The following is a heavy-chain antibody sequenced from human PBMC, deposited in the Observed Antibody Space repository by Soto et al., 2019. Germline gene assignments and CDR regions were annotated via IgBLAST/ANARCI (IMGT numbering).Heavy chain of an antibody. Sequence: QVQVVQSAAEEKKPGASMKISCKASGYTFMSYAIYWVRQAPGQSLDWMGWINPGNGNTKYSQRFQGRVTFTRDTAESTIYMELSSLRSEDTAVYYCARGVGYSYGSYLDYWGQGTLVTVSS. CDR2: INPGNGNT. J-gene: IGHJ4*02. D-gene: IGHD5-18*01. V-gene: IGHV1-3*05. CDR3: ARGVGYSYGSYLDY. CDR1: GYTFMSYA.